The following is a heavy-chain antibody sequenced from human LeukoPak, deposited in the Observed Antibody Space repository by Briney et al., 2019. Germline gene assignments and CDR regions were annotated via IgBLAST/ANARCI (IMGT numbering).Heavy chain of an antibody. CDR3: AKEYDSSGYYYIFQH. J-gene: IGHJ1*01. CDR1: GFTFSSYA. V-gene: IGHV3-23*01. D-gene: IGHD3-22*01. Sequence: GGSLRLSCAASGFTFSSYAMSWVRQAPGKGLEWVPAISGSGGSTYYADSVKGRFTISRDNSKNTLYLQMNSLRAEDTAVYYCAKEYDSSGYYYIFQHWGQGTLVTVSS. CDR2: ISGSGGST.